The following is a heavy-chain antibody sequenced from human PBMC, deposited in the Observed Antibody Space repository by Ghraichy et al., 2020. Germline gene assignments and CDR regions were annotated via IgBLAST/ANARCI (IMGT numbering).Heavy chain of an antibody. Sequence: SCAASGFTFSSYSMNWVRQAPGKGLEWVSSISSSSSYIYYADSVKGRFTISRDNAKNSLYLQMNSLRAEDTAVYYCARDWGYYYYYGMDVWGQGTTVTVSS. CDR1: GFTFSSYS. D-gene: IGHD3-16*01. CDR3: ARDWGYYYYYGMDV. V-gene: IGHV3-21*01. J-gene: IGHJ6*02. CDR2: ISSSSSYI.